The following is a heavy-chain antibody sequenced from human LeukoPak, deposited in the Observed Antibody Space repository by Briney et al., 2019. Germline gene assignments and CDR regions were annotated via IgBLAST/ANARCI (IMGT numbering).Heavy chain of an antibody. J-gene: IGHJ4*02. CDR2: IYYSGST. CDR1: GFTVSSNY. D-gene: IGHD3-22*01. CDR3: ARSGGLWLLTYYFDY. V-gene: IGHV4-39*07. Sequence: GSLRLSCAASGFTVSSNYMTWIRQPPGKGLEWIGSIYYSGSTYYNPSLKSRVTISVDTSKNQFSLKLSSVTAADTAVYFCARSGGLWLLTYYFDYWGQGTLVTVSS.